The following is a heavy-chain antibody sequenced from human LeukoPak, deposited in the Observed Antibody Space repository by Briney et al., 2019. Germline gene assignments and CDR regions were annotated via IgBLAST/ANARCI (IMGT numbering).Heavy chain of an antibody. J-gene: IGHJ3*02. CDR1: GGSFSGYY. CDR2: INHSGST. D-gene: IGHD5-18*01. Sequence: KASETLSLTCAVYGGSFSGYYWSWIRQPPGKGLEWIGEINHSGSTNYNPSLKSRVTISVDTSKNQFSLKLSPVTAADTAVYYCARPRRGYSYGPGAFDIWGQGTMVTVSS. CDR3: ARPRRGYSYGPGAFDI. V-gene: IGHV4-34*01.